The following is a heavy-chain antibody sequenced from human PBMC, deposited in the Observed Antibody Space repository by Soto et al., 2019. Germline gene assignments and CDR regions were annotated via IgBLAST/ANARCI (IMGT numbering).Heavy chain of an antibody. CDR2: IWYDGSNK. V-gene: IGHV3-33*01. J-gene: IGHJ3*02. Sequence: QVQLVESGGGVVQPGRSLRLSCAASGFTFSSYGMHWVRQAPGKGLEWVAVIWYDGSNKYYADSVKGRFTISRDNSKNTLYLQMNSLRAEDTAVYYCARDGPRDAFDIWGQGTMVTVSS. CDR3: ARDGPRDAFDI. CDR1: GFTFSSYG.